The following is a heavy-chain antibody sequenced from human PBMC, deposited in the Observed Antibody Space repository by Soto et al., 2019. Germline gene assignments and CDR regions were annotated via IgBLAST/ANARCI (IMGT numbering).Heavy chain of an antibody. V-gene: IGHV1-69*08. D-gene: IGHD4-17*01. Sequence: QVQLMQSGAEVTKPGSSVKVSCKASGGTFSSYTISWVRQAPGQGLEWMGRIIPIVGITNYAQKFQGRVTITADKSTITAYMELSSLRSEDTAVYYCARDRDTVTSHDAFDIWGQGTMVTVSS. J-gene: IGHJ3*02. CDR3: ARDRDTVTSHDAFDI. CDR2: IIPIVGIT. CDR1: GGTFSSYT.